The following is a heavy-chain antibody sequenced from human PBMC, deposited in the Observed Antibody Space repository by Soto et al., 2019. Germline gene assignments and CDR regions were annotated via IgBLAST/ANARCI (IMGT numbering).Heavy chain of an antibody. D-gene: IGHD5-12*01. CDR3: QSWVRKYSGYDGDY. CDR2: MNPNSGNT. Sequence: QVQLVQSGAEVKKPGASVKVSCKASGYTFTSYDINWVRQATGQGLEWMGWMNPNSGNTGYAQNFQGRVSMSRNTSINTAYMELSSLRSEDTAVYYCQSWVRKYSGYDGDYWGQGTLVTVSS. V-gene: IGHV1-8*01. J-gene: IGHJ4*02. CDR1: GYTFTSYD.